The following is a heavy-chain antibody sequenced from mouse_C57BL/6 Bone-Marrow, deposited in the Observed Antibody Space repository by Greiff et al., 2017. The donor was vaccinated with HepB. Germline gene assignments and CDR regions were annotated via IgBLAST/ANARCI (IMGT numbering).Heavy chain of an antibody. D-gene: IGHD1-1*01. V-gene: IGHV5-6*01. CDR2: ISSGGSYT. CDR1: GFTFSSYG. J-gene: IGHJ4*01. CDR3: ARSLYYYGSSYYYYAMDY. Sequence: DVQLVESGGDLLKPGGSLKLSCAASGFTFSSYGMSWVRQTPAKRLEWVATISSGGSYTSYPDSVKGRFTISRDNAKNTLYLQMSSLKSEDTAMYYCARSLYYYGSSYYYYAMDYWGQGTSVTVSS.